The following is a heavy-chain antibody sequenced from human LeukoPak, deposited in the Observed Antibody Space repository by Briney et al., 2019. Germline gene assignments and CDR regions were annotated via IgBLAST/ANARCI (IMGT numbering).Heavy chain of an antibody. CDR3: AHLVVTIDWRSYFDY. Sequence: SGPTLVNPTQTLTLTCTFSDFSLSTPGMGVGWIHQPPGEALEWLAMIYYNDDSRYSPSLRSRLTITRDTSKNQVVLAMTNMDPVDTATYYCAHLVVTIDWRSYFDYWGQRALVTVSS. D-gene: IGHD3-9*01. CDR2: IYYNDDS. V-gene: IGHV2-5*01. J-gene: IGHJ4*02. CDR1: DFSLSTPGMG.